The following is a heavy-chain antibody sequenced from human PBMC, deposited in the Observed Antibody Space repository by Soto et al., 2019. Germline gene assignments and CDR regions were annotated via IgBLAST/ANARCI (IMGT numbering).Heavy chain of an antibody. J-gene: IGHJ6*03. CDR2: ISGGGDST. D-gene: IGHD6-6*01. CDR3: ARESYSSSISDLYYYYYMDV. V-gene: IGHV3-23*01. CDR1: GFTFNSYA. Sequence: PGGSLRLSCAASGFTFNSYAMSWVRQAPGKGLEWVSTISGGGDSTYYADSVTGRFTISRDNSKNTLYLQMNSLRAEDTAVYYCARESYSSSISDLYYYYYMDVWGKRTTVTVSS.